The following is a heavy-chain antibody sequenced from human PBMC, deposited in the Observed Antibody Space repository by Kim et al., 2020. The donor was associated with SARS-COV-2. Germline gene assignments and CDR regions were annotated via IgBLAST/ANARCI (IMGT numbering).Heavy chain of an antibody. J-gene: IGHJ4*02. CDR3: AKGYASGIYYFDY. D-gene: IGHD3-10*01. V-gene: IGHV3-23*01. Sequence: YPDSVKGRFTISRDDSKNTLFLLMNSLRAEDTAVYYCAKGYASGIYYFDYWGQGTLVTVSS.